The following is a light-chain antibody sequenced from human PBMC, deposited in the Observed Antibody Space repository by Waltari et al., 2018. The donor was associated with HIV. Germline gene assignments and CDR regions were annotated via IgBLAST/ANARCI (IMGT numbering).Light chain of an antibody. J-gene: IGKJ1*01. CDR1: PSLVHSDGNTF. V-gene: IGKV2-30*02. Sequence: DVVMTQSPLYLSVTVGETAYIYCRSSPSLVHSDGNTFLNWFHQRPGQYPRRLIYKVFNRDSGVPERISGSGSGTDFTLVISSVEADDVGVYYCMQGTHWPPTFGQGTRVEIK. CDR3: MQGTHWPPT. CDR2: KVF.